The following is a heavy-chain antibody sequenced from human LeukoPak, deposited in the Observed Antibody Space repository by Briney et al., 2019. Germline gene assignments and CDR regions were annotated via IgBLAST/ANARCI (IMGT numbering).Heavy chain of an antibody. J-gene: IGHJ4*02. Sequence: AGGSLRLSCAAPGFTLSTYAMSWVRQTPGKGLEWVAATSSSDAGTYHADSVKGRFTISRDNSRNMLYLQMNSLRAEDTALYYCAARSGISPYYIDYWGQGTLVTVSS. D-gene: IGHD1-26*01. CDR3: AARSGISPYYIDY. CDR2: TSSSDAGT. V-gene: IGHV3-23*01. CDR1: GFTLSTYA.